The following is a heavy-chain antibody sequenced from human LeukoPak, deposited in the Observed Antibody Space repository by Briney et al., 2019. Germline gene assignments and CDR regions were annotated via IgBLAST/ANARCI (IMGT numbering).Heavy chain of an antibody. J-gene: IGHJ6*02. V-gene: IGHV3-30*04. D-gene: IGHD2-15*01. Sequence: PGGSLRLSCAASGFTFSRYAMHWVRQAPGKGLEWVAIISYDGSNKYYADSVKGRFTISRDSSKSTLFLQMNSLRAEDTAVYYCARRQYCSGGRCAVNYYYGMDVWGQGTTVTASS. CDR3: ARRQYCSGGRCAVNYYYGMDV. CDR2: ISYDGSNK. CDR1: GFTFSRYA.